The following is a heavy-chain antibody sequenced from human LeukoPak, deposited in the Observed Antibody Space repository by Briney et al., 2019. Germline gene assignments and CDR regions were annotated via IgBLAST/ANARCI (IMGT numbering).Heavy chain of an antibody. V-gene: IGHV4-34*01. CDR2: INHSGST. Sequence: GSLRLSCAASGFTFSSSAMSWIRQPPGKGLEWIGEINHSGSTNYNPSLKSRVTISVDTSKNQFSLKLSSVTAADTAVYYCARGAVYYYYYGMDVWGQGTTVTVSS. CDR1: GFTFSSSA. J-gene: IGHJ6*02. CDR3: ARGAVYYYYYGMDV.